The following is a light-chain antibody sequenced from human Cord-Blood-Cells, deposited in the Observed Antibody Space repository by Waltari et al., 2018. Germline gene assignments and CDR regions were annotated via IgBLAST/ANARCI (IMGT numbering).Light chain of an antibody. CDR2: QDS. J-gene: IGLJ1*01. V-gene: IGLV3-1*01. Sequence: SYELTQPPSVSVSPGQTASITCSGATSGDKYACWYQQKPGQSPVLVIYQDSKRPSGIPERFSGSNSGNTATLTISGTQAMDEADYYCQAWDSSTGVFGTGTKVTVL. CDR1: TSGDKY. CDR3: QAWDSSTGV.